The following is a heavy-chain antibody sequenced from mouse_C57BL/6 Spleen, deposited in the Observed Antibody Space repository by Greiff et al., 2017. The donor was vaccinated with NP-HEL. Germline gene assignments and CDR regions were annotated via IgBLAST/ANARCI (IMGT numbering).Heavy chain of an antibody. CDR1: GFTFSSYA. J-gene: IGHJ2*01. CDR2: LSDGGSYT. D-gene: IGHD1-1*01. V-gene: IGHV5-4*01. CDR3: ARDRGSSYHYFDY. Sequence: EVKLVESGGGLVKPGGSLKLSCAASGFTFSSYAMSWVRQTPEKRLEWVATLSDGGSYTYYPDNVKGRFTISRDNAKNNLYLQMSHLKSEDTAMYYCARDRGSSYHYFDYWGQGTTLTVSS.